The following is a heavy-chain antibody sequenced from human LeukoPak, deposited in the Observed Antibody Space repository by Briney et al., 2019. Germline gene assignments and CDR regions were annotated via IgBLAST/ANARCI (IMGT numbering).Heavy chain of an antibody. Sequence: SETLSLTCTVSGGSISGYYWSWIRQPAGKGLEWIRRLYTSGSTNYSPSLKSRVTMSVDTSKSKFALKLSSVTAADTAVYYCARGATYGSGSFIDYWGQRTLVTVSS. V-gene: IGHV4-4*07. D-gene: IGHD3-10*01. CDR2: LYTSGST. CDR1: GGSISGYY. J-gene: IGHJ4*02. CDR3: ARGATYGSGSFIDY.